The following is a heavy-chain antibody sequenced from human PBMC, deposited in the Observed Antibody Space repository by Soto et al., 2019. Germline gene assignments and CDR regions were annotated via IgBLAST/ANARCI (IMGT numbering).Heavy chain of an antibody. CDR1: GGSGSSGSYY. CDR3: ARENELDWFDP. CDR2: IYYSGST. D-gene: IGHD3-3*02. J-gene: IGHJ5*02. Sequence: SETLSLTCTVSGGSGSSGSYYWSCIRQPPGKGLEWIGYIYYSGSTNYNPSLKSRVTISVDTSKNQFSLKLSSVTAADTAVYYCARENELDWFDPWGQGTLVTVSS. V-gene: IGHV4-61*01.